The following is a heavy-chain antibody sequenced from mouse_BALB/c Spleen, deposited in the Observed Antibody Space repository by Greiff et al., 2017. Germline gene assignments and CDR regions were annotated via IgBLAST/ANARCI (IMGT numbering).Heavy chain of an antibody. CDR2: IDPANGNT. CDR3: ARKDSGYSMDY. CDR1: GFNIKDTY. D-gene: IGHD3-1*01. V-gene: IGHV14-3*02. Sequence: LVESGAELVKPGASVKLSCTASGFNIKDTYMHWVKQRPEQGLEWIGRIDPANGNTKYDPKFQGKATITADTSSNTAYLQLSSLTSEDTAVYYCARKDSGYSMDYWGQGTSVTVSS. J-gene: IGHJ4*01.